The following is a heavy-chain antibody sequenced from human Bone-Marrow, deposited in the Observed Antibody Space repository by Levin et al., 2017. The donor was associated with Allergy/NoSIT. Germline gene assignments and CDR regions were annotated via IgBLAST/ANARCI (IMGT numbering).Heavy chain of an antibody. D-gene: IGHD5-24*01. Sequence: ETLSLTCAASGFTFSNSWMSWVRQAPGKGLEWVANIKEDGSEKYYVDSVKGRFTISRDNAKYSLYVQMNSLRAEDTAVYYCARDQFRRATIGARWFDPWGQGTLVTVSS. J-gene: IGHJ5*02. V-gene: IGHV3-7*01. CDR3: ARDQFRRATIGARWFDP. CDR1: GFTFSNSW. CDR2: IKEDGSEK.